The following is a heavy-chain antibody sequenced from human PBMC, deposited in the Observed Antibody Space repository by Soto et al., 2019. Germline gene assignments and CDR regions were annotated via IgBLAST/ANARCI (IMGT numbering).Heavy chain of an antibody. CDR3: ARQRGYYDSSGLDY. CDR1: GFTFSDYY. Sequence: PGGSLRLSCAASGFTFSDYYMSWLRQAPGKGLEWVSYISAGGGSTIYYADSVKGRFTISRDNAKNSLYLQMNSLRAEDTAVYYCARQRGYYDSSGLDYWGQGALVTVSS. V-gene: IGHV3-11*01. J-gene: IGHJ4*02. CDR2: ISAGGGSTI. D-gene: IGHD3-22*01.